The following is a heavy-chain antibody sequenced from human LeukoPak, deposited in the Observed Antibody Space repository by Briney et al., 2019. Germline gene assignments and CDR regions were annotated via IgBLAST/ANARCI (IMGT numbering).Heavy chain of an antibody. J-gene: IGHJ3*02. Sequence: GSLRLSCAASGFTFSSYSMNWVRQAPGKGLEWVSYISSSSSTIYYADSVKGRFTISRDNAKNSLYLQMNSLRAEDTAVYYCASPYYYDSSGYPLGAFDIWGQGTMVTVSS. CDR3: ASPYYYDSSGYPLGAFDI. V-gene: IGHV3-48*04. D-gene: IGHD3-22*01. CDR1: GFTFSSYS. CDR2: ISSSSSTI.